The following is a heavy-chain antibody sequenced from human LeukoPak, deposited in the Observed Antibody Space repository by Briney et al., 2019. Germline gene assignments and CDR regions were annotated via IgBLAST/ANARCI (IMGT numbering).Heavy chain of an antibody. CDR2: ISSSGSTI. D-gene: IGHD6-13*01. Sequence: GGSLRLSCAASGFTFSDYYMSWIRQAPGKGLEWVSYISSSGSTIYYADSVKGRFTISRDNAKNSLYLQMNSLRAEDTAVYYCAREWEEQQLAYDYWGQGTLVTVSS. J-gene: IGHJ4*02. V-gene: IGHV3-11*04. CDR3: AREWEEQQLAYDY. CDR1: GFTFSDYY.